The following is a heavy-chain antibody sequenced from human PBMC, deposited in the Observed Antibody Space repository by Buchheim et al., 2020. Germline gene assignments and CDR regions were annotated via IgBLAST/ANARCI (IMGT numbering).Heavy chain of an antibody. CDR3: ARGVGYSYGYGQRDYYYYYGMDV. V-gene: IGHV4-34*01. CDR1: GGSFSGYY. CDR2: INHSGST. D-gene: IGHD5-18*01. J-gene: IGHJ6*02. Sequence: QVQLQQWGAGLLKPSETLSLTCAVYGGSFSGYYWSWIRQPPGKGLEWIGEINHSGSTNYNPYLKSRVTISVDTSKNQFSLKLSSVTAADTAVYYCARGVGYSYGYGQRDYYYYYGMDVWGQGTT.